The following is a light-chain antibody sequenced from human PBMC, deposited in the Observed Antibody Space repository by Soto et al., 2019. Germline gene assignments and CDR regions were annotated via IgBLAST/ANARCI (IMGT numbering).Light chain of an antibody. Sequence: QSALTQPASVSGSPGQSITISCTGTSSDINDYNYVSWYQQHPGKAPKVLIFEVRNRPSGVSDRFSGSKSGTTASLTISGLQAEDEADYYCSSYTTNNTPHYVFGTGTRSPS. CDR3: SSYTTNNTPHYV. V-gene: IGLV2-14*01. J-gene: IGLJ1*01. CDR1: SSDINDYNY. CDR2: EVR.